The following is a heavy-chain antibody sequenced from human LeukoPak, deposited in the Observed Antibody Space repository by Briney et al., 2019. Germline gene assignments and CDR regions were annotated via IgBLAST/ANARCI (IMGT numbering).Heavy chain of an antibody. Sequence: PSETLSLTCTVSGGSISGYYWSWIRQSSGKRLEWIAYISFTGNTNYNPSLKSRVTISLDTSKTHFSLTLSSLTAADTAVYYCARSPPGWYYDNSGQYYFDTWGQGALVTVSS. CDR2: ISFTGNT. V-gene: IGHV4-59*08. CDR3: ARSPPGWYYDNSGQYYFDT. CDR1: GGSISGYY. D-gene: IGHD3-22*01. J-gene: IGHJ4*02.